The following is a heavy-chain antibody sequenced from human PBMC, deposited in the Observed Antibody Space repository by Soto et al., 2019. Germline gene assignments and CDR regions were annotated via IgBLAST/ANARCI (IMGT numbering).Heavy chain of an antibody. CDR1: GFTFSTYA. J-gene: IGHJ4*02. CDR2: MTGSGAST. CDR3: ARRHCGDECYPYYLDY. Sequence: PGGSLRLSCAASGFTFSTYAMAWVRQAPGKGLEWVSAMTGSGASTYYADSVKSRFTISRDNSKNTLYLQMTSLRVEDTAIYYCARRHCGDECYPYYLDYWGQGAQVTVSS. V-gene: IGHV3-23*01. D-gene: IGHD2-21*01.